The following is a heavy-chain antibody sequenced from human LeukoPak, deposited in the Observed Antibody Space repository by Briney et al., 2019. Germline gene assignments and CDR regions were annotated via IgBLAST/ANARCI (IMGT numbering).Heavy chain of an antibody. CDR1: RHTYRGFK. V-gene: IGHV1-2*02. CDR2: INPQSGAT. J-gene: IGHJ4*02. Sequence: GPPVKVSGKASRHTYRGFKIHWVRQAPGQGLECMAWINPQSGATNYAQKFQGRVTMTRDMSNYTVYMEVTSLRSDDTAVYYCARGGDDSGLYFAYWGQGTLVTVSS. D-gene: IGHD3-22*01. CDR3: ARGGDDSGLYFAY.